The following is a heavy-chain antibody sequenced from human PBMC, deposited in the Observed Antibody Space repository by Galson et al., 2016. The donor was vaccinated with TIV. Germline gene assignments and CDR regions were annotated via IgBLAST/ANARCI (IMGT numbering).Heavy chain of an antibody. V-gene: IGHV3-30*02. CDR2: IRPDGNDK. J-gene: IGHJ5*02. CDR3: ARLGLNWFDP. D-gene: IGHD3-16*01. Sequence: SLRLSCAASGFTFSRHGIHWVRHTPGTGLEWVTLIRPDGNDKSYGDSVKGRFTISRDNSMSRIYLQMNDLRLEDTAIYYCARLGLNWFDPWGQGTQVTVSS. CDR1: GFTFSRHG.